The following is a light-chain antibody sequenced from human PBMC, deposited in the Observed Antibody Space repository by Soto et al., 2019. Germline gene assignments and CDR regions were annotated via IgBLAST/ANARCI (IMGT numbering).Light chain of an antibody. CDR1: QSVSSSY. CDR3: QQFSSYPLT. CDR2: GAS. J-gene: IGKJ4*01. Sequence: EIVLTQSPGTLSLSPGERATLSCRSSQSVSSSYLAWYQQKPGQAPRLIIYGASRRATGIPDRFTGSGSGTDCTLTISRLEPEDVAVYYCQQFSSYPLTLGGGTKVDIK. V-gene: IGKV3-20*01.